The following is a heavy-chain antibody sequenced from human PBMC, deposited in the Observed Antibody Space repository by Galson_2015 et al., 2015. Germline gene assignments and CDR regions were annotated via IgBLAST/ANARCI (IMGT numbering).Heavy chain of an antibody. Sequence: SLRLSCAASGFTFSDYYMSWLRQAPGKGLEWVSYISSSSSYTNYADSVKGRFTISRDNAKNSLYLQMNSLRAEDTAVYYCAKAPQRFLEWLLLYYFDYWGQGTLVPVSS. CDR3: AKAPQRFLEWLLLYYFDY. CDR2: ISSSSSYT. D-gene: IGHD3-3*01. CDR1: GFTFSDYY. J-gene: IGHJ4*02. V-gene: IGHV3-11*05.